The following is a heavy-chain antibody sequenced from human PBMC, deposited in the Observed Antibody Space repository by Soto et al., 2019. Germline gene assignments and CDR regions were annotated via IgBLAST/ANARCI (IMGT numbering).Heavy chain of an antibody. CDR3: AKRRRGRYCSGGSCPFDY. CDR2: IKSKTDGGTT. Sequence: GGSLRLSCAASGFTFSNAWMSWVRQAPGKGLEWVGRIKSKTDGGTTDYAAPVKGRFTISRDDSKNTLYLQMNSLKTEDTAVYYCAKRRRGRYCSGGSCPFDYWGQGTLVTVSS. CDR1: GFTFSNAW. V-gene: IGHV3-15*01. J-gene: IGHJ4*02. D-gene: IGHD2-15*01.